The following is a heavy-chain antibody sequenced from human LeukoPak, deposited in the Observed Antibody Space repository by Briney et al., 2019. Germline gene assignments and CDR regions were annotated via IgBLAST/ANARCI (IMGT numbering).Heavy chain of an antibody. CDR2: INYSGST. D-gene: IGHD3-10*01. V-gene: IGHV4-31*03. J-gene: IGHJ4*02. CDR1: GGSISSGAHY. CDR3: ARGGSGEGY. Sequence: SQTLSLTCTVSGGSISSGAHYWSWIRQHPGKGLEWIGYINYSGSTSYNPSLKGRVTISVDTSKNQFSLKLSPVTAADTAVYYCARGGSGEGYWGQGTLVTVSS.